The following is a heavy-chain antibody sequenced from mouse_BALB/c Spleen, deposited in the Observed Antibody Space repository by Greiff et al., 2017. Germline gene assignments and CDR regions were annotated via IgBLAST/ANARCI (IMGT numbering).Heavy chain of an antibody. CDR2: ISSGGST. Sequence: EVMLVESGGGLVKPGGSLKLSCAASGFTFSSYAMSWVRQTPEKRLEWVASISSGGSTYYPDDVKGRFTISRDNARNILYLQMSSLRSEETAMYYGARGRDDYGWYFDVWGAGTTVTVSS. CDR1: GFTFSSYA. CDR3: ARGRDDYGWYFDV. J-gene: IGHJ1*01. V-gene: IGHV5-6-5*01. D-gene: IGHD2-4*01.